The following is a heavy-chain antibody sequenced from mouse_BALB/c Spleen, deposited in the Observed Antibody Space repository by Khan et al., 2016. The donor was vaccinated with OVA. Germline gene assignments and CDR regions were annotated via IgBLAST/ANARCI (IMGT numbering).Heavy chain of an antibody. CDR1: GYSFTNYI. CDR2: INPYNDGA. Sequence: VQLKESGPELVKPGASVKISCQASGYSFTNYIIHWVKQNPGQGLEWIGYINPYNDGAKYNEKFKGKATLTSDKSSSTAYMELSGLTSEDSAVSSCASAYWRSFCFAYWGQGTLVTVSA. D-gene: IGHD2-10*01. V-gene: IGHV1S136*01. J-gene: IGHJ3*01. CDR3: ASAYWRSFCFAY.